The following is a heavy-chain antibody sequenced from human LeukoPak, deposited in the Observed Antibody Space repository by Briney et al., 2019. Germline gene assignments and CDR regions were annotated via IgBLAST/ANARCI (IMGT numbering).Heavy chain of an antibody. CDR3: AKDRYSYGRNYFDY. D-gene: IGHD5-18*01. CDR2: ISGSVGST. V-gene: IGHV3-23*01. J-gene: IGHJ4*02. CDR1: GFTFSSYA. Sequence: GGSLRLSCAASGFTFSSYAMSWVRQAPGKGLEWVSAISGSVGSTYYADSVKGRFTITRDNSKNTLYLQMNGLRAEDTAVYYCAKDRYSYGRNYFDYWGQGTLVTVSS.